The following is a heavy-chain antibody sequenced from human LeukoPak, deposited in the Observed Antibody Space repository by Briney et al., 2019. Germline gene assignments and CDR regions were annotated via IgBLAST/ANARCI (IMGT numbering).Heavy chain of an antibody. CDR2: ISGSGGST. Sequence: GGSLRLSCAASGFTFSNFGMSWVRQAPGKGLEWVSGISGSGGSTYYADSAKGRFTISRDNSKNTLYVQMNSLRVEDTAVYYCAKGDTTWELPHDDWGQGMLVTVSS. J-gene: IGHJ4*02. V-gene: IGHV3-23*01. D-gene: IGHD1-26*01. CDR1: GFTFSNFG. CDR3: AKGDTTWELPHDD.